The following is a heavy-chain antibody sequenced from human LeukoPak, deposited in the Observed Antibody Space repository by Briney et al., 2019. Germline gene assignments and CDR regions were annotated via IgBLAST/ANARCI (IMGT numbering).Heavy chain of an antibody. J-gene: IGHJ3*02. CDR1: GFTLSSYW. V-gene: IGHV3-74*01. Sequence: GGSLRLSCAASGFTLSSYWMHWVRQAPGQGLVWVSRIISDGSRISYADSVKGRFSISRDNAKNTLYLQMNSLRAEDTAVYYCTRDWRNMAFDMWGQGTMVTVS. D-gene: IGHD1-14*01. CDR3: TRDWRNMAFDM. CDR2: IISDGSRI.